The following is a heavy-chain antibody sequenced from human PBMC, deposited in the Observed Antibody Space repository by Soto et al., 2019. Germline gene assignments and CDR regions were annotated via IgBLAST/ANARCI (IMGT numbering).Heavy chain of an antibody. CDR1: GGSISSSNW. J-gene: IGHJ5*02. CDR3: TKPRSSLQWPPFDP. Sequence: SETLSLTCAVSGGSISSSNWWSWVRQPPGKGLEWIGYIYYSGSTYCNPSLKSRVTISVDTSKNTLYLQMNSLRVEDTAVYYCTKPRSSLQWPPFDPWGHGTLVTVSS. D-gene: IGHD6-19*01. V-gene: IGHV4-4*02. CDR2: IYYSGST.